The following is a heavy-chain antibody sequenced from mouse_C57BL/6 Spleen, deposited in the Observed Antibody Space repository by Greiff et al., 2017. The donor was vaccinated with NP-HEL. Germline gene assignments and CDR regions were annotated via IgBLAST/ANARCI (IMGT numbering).Heavy chain of an antibody. D-gene: IGHD2-4*01. CDR1: GYTFTSYW. CDR3: ARKYYDYDGWFAY. J-gene: IGHJ3*01. CDR2: INPSSGYT. V-gene: IGHV1-7*01. Sequence: VQLVESGAELAKPGASVKLSCKASGYTFTSYWMHWVKQRPGQGLEWIGYINPSSGYTKYNQKFKDKATLTADKSSSTAYMQLSSLTYEDSAVYYCARKYYDYDGWFAYWGQGTLVTVSA.